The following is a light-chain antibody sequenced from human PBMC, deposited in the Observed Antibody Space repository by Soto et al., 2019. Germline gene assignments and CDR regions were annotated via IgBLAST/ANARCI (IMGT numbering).Light chain of an antibody. CDR2: AVS. V-gene: IGLV2-14*03. CDR3: FSYTSSGTMI. Sequence: QSALTQPASVSGSPGQSITISCTGTSSDVGGYNYVSWYQQHPGKAPKLMIYAVSNRASGVSNRLSGSKSGNTASLTISGLQAEDEADYYCFSYTSSGTMIFGGGTKVTVL. CDR1: SSDVGGYNY. J-gene: IGLJ2*01.